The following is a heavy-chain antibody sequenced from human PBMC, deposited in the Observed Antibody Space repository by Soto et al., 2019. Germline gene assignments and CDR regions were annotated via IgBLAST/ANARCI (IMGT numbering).Heavy chain of an antibody. J-gene: IGHJ4*02. CDR1: GFTFSSYA. CDR3: AKDRYSSGWYYSY. Sequence: PGGSLRLSCAASGFTFSSYAISWVRQAPGKGLEWVSAISGSGARKYYADSVKGRFTISRGNSKNTLYLQMNSLRAEDMAVYYCAKDRYSSGWYYSYWGQGTLVTVSS. V-gene: IGHV3-23*01. CDR2: ISGSGARK. D-gene: IGHD6-19*01.